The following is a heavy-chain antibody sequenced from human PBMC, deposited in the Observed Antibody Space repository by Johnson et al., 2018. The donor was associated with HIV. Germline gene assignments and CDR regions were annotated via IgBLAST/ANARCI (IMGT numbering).Heavy chain of an antibody. V-gene: IGHV3-NL1*01. J-gene: IGHJ3*02. CDR2: IYSGGST. CDR3: ARDRGGYSYGSGSWWAFDI. CDR1: GFTFSSYG. Sequence: VQLVESGGGVVQPGRSLRLSCAASGFTFSSYGMHWVRQAPGKGLEWVAVIYSGGSTYYADSVKGRFTISRDNSKNTLYLQMNSLRAEDTAVYYCARDRGGYSYGSGSWWAFDIWGQGTMVTVSS. D-gene: IGHD5-18*01.